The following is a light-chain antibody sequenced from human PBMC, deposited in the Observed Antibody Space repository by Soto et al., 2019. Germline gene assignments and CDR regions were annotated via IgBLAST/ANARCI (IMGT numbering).Light chain of an antibody. V-gene: IGKV3-20*01. Sequence: EIVLAQSPDTLSLSPGEGATLSCSASQSVRSERLAWYQQKRGQAPTLLIFDASSRASGTPERFSGSGSGTDFTLTIRRLEPEDFAVYYCQEYDGAPPINFGLGKRREIK. CDR3: QEYDGAPPIN. CDR2: DAS. J-gene: IGKJ5*01. CDR1: QSVRSER.